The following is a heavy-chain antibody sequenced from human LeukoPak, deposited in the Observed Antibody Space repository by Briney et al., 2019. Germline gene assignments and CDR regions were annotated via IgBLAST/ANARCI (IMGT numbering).Heavy chain of an antibody. J-gene: IGHJ4*02. CDR3: ARTLPFYGSGSQPFDC. Sequence: SGPALVKPTQTLTLTCTFSGFSLSTSGMGVGWIRQPPGKALERLPRMDWEDDKFYRTSLKTRLTISKDTSKNQVVLTMTNMDPVDTATYYCARTLPFYGSGSQPFDCWGQGTLVTVSS. CDR2: MDWEDDK. V-gene: IGHV2-70*04. CDR1: GFSLSTSGMG. D-gene: IGHD3-10*01.